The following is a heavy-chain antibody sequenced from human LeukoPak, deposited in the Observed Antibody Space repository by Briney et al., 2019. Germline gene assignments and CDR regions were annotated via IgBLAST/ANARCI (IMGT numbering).Heavy chain of an antibody. CDR1: GFTFDDYA. V-gene: IGHV3-9*01. CDR2: ISWNSGSI. CDR3: AKVFRRQQWLVPCFDY. Sequence: GGSLRLSCAASGFTFDDYAMHWVRQAPGKGLEWASGISWNSGSIGYADSVKGRFTISRDNAKNSLYLQMNSLRAEDTALYYCAKVFRRQQWLVPCFDYWGQGTLVTVSS. J-gene: IGHJ4*02. D-gene: IGHD6-19*01.